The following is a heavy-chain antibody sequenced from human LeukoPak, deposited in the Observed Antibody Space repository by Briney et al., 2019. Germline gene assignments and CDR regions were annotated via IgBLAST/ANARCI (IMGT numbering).Heavy chain of an antibody. D-gene: IGHD5-24*01. CDR2: ISYDGSNK. Sequence: PGRSLRLSCAASGFTFSSYAMHWVRQAPGKGLEWVAVISYDGSNKYYADSVKGRFTISRDNSKNTLYLQMNSLRAEDTAVYYCAKGPLSELAVDYWGQGTLVTVSS. J-gene: IGHJ4*02. V-gene: IGHV3-30*04. CDR1: GFTFSSYA. CDR3: AKGPLSELAVDY.